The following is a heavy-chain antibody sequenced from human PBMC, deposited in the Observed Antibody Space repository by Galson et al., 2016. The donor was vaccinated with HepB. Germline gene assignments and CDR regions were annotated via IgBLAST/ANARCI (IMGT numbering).Heavy chain of an antibody. CDR1: GGSISTYY. CDR3: ARGTYYSTTGYYFDF. CDR2: IHYSGST. Sequence: SETLSLTCTVSGGSISTYYWSWIRQPPGKSLEWIGYIHYSGSTNCNPSLKTRVTISVDTSQNQFSLRLSSVTAADTAVYYCARGTYYSTTGYYFDFWGQGTLVTVSS. D-gene: IGHD3-10*01. V-gene: IGHV4-59*12. J-gene: IGHJ4*02.